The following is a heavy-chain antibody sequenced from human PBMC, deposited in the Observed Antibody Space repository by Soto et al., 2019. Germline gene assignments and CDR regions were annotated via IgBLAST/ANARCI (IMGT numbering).Heavy chain of an antibody. D-gene: IGHD4-4*01. V-gene: IGHV4-61*01. Sequence: SETLSLTCIVSGASVSSDRYYWSWVRQPPGKGLEWIAYTHRSGTTNYNPSLNRRVTVSLDTSGNQFSLKLSSLTAADTAVYYCARHLATSYDYSEHYYDNWFDPCGQGTLVTVSS. CDR3: ARHLATSYDYSEHYYDNWFDP. J-gene: IGHJ5*02. CDR1: GASVSSDRYY. CDR2: THRSGTT.